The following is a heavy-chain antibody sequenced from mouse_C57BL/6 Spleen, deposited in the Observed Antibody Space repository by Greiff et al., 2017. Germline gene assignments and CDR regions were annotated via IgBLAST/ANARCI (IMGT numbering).Heavy chain of an antibody. Sequence: VQLQQPGAELVRPGTSVKLSCKASGYTFTSYWMHWVKQRPGQGLEWIGVIDPSDSYTNYNPTFKGKATLTVDTSSSTAYMQLSSLTSEDSAVYYCARRDDGYPFDYWGQGTTLTVSS. CDR3: ARRDDGYPFDY. V-gene: IGHV1-59*01. D-gene: IGHD2-3*01. CDR1: GYTFTSYW. J-gene: IGHJ2*01. CDR2: IDPSDSYT.